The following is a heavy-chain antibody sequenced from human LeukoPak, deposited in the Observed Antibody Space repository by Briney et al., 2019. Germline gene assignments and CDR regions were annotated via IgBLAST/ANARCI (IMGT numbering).Heavy chain of an antibody. CDR2: FNAGNGDR. V-gene: IGHV1-3*01. J-gene: IGHJ4*02. CDR3: AIHCTGGSCSRSYYFAS. CDR1: GYAFSIFA. Sequence: ASVTVSFRAAGYAFSIFAMEWVCRAPGQRPGKIRWFNAGNGDRKYAQKFQGRVAFTRDTSASTAYLDLSSVISEDTAVYYCAIHCTGGSCSRSYYFASWGQGTLVTVSP. D-gene: IGHD2-15*01.